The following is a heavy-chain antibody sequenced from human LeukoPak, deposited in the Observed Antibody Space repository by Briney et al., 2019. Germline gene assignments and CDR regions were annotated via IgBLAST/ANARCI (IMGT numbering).Heavy chain of an antibody. D-gene: IGHD5-12*01. V-gene: IGHV4-59*08. CDR2: IYYSGST. CDR3: ARLYRGRYFDY. CDR1: GGSISIYY. J-gene: IGHJ4*02. Sequence: PSETLSLTCTVSGGSISIYYWSWIRQPPGKGLEWIGYIYYSGSTNYNPSLKSRVTISVDTSKNQFSLKLSSVTAADTAVYYCARLYRGRYFDYWGQGTLVTVSS.